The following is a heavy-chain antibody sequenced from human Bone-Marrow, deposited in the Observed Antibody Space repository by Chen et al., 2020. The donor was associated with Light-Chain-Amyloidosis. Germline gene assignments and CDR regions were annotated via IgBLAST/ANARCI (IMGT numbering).Heavy chain of an antibody. V-gene: IGHV3-23*01. J-gene: IGHJ4*02. D-gene: IGHD1-26*01. CDR3: AKVWYASGTYFEN. Sequence: LESGGGLIQPGGSLRLSCAASGFTFNTYALSWVRQAPGKGLEWVSAISSGGGSTYYADSVNGRFTISRDNSRNTLYLQMNSLRVEDTAVYYCAKVWYASGTYFENWGQGTLVTVSS. CDR1: GFTFNTYA. CDR2: ISSGGGST.